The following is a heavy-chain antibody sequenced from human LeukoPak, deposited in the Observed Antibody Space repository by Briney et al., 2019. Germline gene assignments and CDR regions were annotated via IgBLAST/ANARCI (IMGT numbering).Heavy chain of an antibody. Sequence: PGGSLRLSXAASGFTFSSYWMSWARQAPGKGLEWVANIKQDGSEKYYVDSVKGRFTISRDNAKNSLYLQMNSLRAEDTAVYYCASSEDVVVVAATYFQHWGQGTLVTVSS. D-gene: IGHD2-15*01. CDR2: IKQDGSEK. CDR3: ASSEDVVVVAATYFQH. CDR1: GFTFSSYW. J-gene: IGHJ1*01. V-gene: IGHV3-7*01.